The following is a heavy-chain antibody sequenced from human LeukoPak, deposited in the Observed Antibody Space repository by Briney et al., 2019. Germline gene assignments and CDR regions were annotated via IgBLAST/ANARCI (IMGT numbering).Heavy chain of an antibody. CDR2: ISAYNGNT. J-gene: IGHJ6*03. CDR3: ARGQGFLEWSNYYYMDV. D-gene: IGHD3-3*01. V-gene: IGHV1-18*01. Sequence: GASVKVSCKASGYTFTSYGISWVRQAPGQGLEWMGWISAYNGNTNYAQKLQGRVTMTTDTSTSTAYMELRSLRSEDTAVYYCARGQGFLEWSNYYYMDVWGKGTTVTVSS. CDR1: GYTFTSYG.